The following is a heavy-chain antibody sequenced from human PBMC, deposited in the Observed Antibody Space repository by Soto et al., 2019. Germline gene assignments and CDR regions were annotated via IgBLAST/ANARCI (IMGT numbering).Heavy chain of an antibody. CDR1: GYTFTTFD. J-gene: IGHJ4*02. CDR2: RVVSSGRS. CDR3: ARYQQGTAFTN. Sequence: QVQVVQSGAEVKKPGASVKVSCKVSGYTFTTFDINWVRQAPGQGLEWMGWRVVSSGRSGNAQKFQGRVTMTGDTSIGTAYMELSGLTSEDTAVYYCARYQQGTAFTNWGQGTLVTVPS. D-gene: IGHD5-18*01. V-gene: IGHV1-8*01.